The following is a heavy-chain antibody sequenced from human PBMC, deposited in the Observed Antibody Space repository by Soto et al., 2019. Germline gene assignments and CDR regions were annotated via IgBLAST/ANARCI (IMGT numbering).Heavy chain of an antibody. CDR3: TARRDWTAVDPLEY. CDR2: IRNKGNNYAT. V-gene: IGHV3-73*02. CDR1: GFTFSDSA. Sequence: EVQLVESGGGLVQPGGSLKVSCAASGFTFSDSATHWVRQASGKGLEWVGRIRNKGNNYATAYTASVKGRFTISRDDSKNTVYLQMNSLKIDDSAVYYCTARRDWTAVDPLEYWGLGTLVTVSS. J-gene: IGHJ4*02. D-gene: IGHD5-18*01.